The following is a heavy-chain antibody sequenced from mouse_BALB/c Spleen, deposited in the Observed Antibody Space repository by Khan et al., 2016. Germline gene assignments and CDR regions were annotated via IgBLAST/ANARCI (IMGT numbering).Heavy chain of an antibody. V-gene: IGHV9-3*02. CDR1: GYTFTNYG. Sequence: QIQLVQSGPELKKPGETVKISCKASGYTFTNYGMNWVKQAPGKGLKWMGWINTNTGEPTYAEEFKGRFAFSLETSASTAYLQINNLKNEDTATXTTARIDVGRAMDYRDQGTSVTVSS. CDR3: ARIDVGRAMDY. J-gene: IGHJ4*01. D-gene: IGHD3-1*01. CDR2: INTNTGEP.